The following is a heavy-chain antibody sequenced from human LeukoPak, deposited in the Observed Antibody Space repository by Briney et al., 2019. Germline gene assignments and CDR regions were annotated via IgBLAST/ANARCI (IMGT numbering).Heavy chain of an antibody. D-gene: IGHD5-24*01. CDR2: ICPGDSDT. J-gene: IGHJ4*02. V-gene: IGHV5-51*01. CDR3: ARQMATNPRYFDY. Sequence: GESLKISCKGSGYSFTSYWIGWVRQMPGKGLEWMGIICPGDSDTRYSPSFQGQVTISADKSISTAYLQWSSLKASDTAMYYCARQMATNPRYFDYWGQGTLVTVSS. CDR1: GYSFTSYW.